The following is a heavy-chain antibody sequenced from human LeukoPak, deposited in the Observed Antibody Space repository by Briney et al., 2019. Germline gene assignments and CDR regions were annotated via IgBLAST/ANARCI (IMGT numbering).Heavy chain of an antibody. V-gene: IGHV3-49*04. D-gene: IGHD3-22*01. J-gene: IGHJ4*02. CDR3: TRVYYYDSSGEYYFDY. CDR2: IRSKPYGGTR. CDR1: GFTFGDYA. Sequence: GGSLRLSCTASGFTFGDYAMSWVRQAPGKGLGWLGFIRSKPYGGTRDYAASVKGRFTISRDDSKSIAYLQMNSLKTEDTAVYYCTRVYYYDSSGEYYFDYWGQGTLVTVSS.